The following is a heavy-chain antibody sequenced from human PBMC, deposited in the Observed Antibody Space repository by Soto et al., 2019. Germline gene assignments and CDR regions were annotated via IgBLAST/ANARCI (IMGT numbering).Heavy chain of an antibody. V-gene: IGHV4-31*03. CDR2: IYYSGST. CDR3: ARVSRYCSGGSCPYYFDY. CDR1: GGSISSGGYY. J-gene: IGHJ4*02. Sequence: PSETRSLTCTVSGGSISSGGYYWSWIRQHPGKGLEWIGYIYYSGSTYYNPSLKSRVTISVDTSKNQFSLKLSSVTAADTAVYYRARVSRYCSGGSCPYYFDYWGQGTLVTVSS. D-gene: IGHD2-15*01.